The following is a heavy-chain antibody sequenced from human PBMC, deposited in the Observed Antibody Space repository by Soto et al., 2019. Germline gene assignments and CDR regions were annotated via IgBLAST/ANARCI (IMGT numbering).Heavy chain of an antibody. CDR1: GDSVSGNSAG. CDR3: TGITWFRGMDV. Sequence: PSEPLSLTCAISGDSVSGNSAGWNWIRQSPSRGLEWLGRTYYKSKCNNDYALSVKSCITINPATSKIQFSLHLYSVTPEDTAVYYRTGITWFRGMDVWSQGTPVTVSS. D-gene: IGHD3-10*01. V-gene: IGHV6-1*03. CDR2: TYYKSKCNN. J-gene: IGHJ6*02.